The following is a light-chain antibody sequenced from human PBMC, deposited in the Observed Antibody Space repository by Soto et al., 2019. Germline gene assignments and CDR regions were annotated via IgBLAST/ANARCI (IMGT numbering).Light chain of an antibody. V-gene: IGKV2D-29*01. CDR3: QQSYSTPWT. CDR2: KAS. CDR1: QRLLHSNGKTY. Sequence: EIVMTQSPLSLSATPGPPASISCKSSQRLLHSNGKTYLYWYVQKSGQPPKLLIYKASTLESGVPSNFSGSGSGTEFTLTISSLQPEDFATYYCQQSYSTPWTFGQGTKVDI. J-gene: IGKJ1*01.